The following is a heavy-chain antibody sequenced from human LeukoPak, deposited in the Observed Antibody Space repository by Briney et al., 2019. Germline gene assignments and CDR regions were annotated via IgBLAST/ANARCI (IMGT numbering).Heavy chain of an antibody. CDR2: ISWNSGSI. V-gene: IGHV3-9*01. CDR3: AKATGWSKDWYFDL. D-gene: IGHD6-19*01. J-gene: IGHJ2*01. Sequence: GRSLRLSCAASGFTFDDYAMHWVRPAPGKGLEWVSGISWNSGSIGYADSVRGRFTISRDNAKNSLYLQMNSLRAEDTALYYCAKATGWSKDWYFDLWGRGTLVTVSS. CDR1: GFTFDDYA.